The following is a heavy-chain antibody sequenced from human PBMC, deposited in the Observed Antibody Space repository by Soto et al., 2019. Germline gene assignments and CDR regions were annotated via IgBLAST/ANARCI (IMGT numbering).Heavy chain of an antibody. CDR1: GGSISSGGYS. D-gene: IGHD3-3*01. CDR2: IYHSGST. V-gene: IGHV4-30-2*01. J-gene: IGHJ4*02. Sequence: QLQLQESGSGLVKPSQTLSLTCAVSGGSISSGGYSWSWIRQPPGKGLEWIGYIYHSGSTYYNPSLKSRVTMAVDRSKNQFSLKLSSVTAADTAVYYCARGDDFWSGSPPYFDYWGQGTLVTVSS. CDR3: ARGDDFWSGSPPYFDY.